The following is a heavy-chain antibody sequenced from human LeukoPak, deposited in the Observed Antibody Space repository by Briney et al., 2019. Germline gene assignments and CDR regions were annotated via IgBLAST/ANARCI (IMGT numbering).Heavy chain of an antibody. V-gene: IGHV4-39*07. D-gene: IGHD3-3*02. Sequence: SETLSLTCTVSGGPISSSSYYWGWIRQPPGKGLEWIGSIYYSGSTYYNPSLKSRVTISVDTSKNQFSLKLSSVTAADTAVYYCARDRHFLDYWGQGTLVTVSS. CDR1: GGPISSSSYY. CDR3: ARDRHFLDY. CDR2: IYYSGST. J-gene: IGHJ4*02.